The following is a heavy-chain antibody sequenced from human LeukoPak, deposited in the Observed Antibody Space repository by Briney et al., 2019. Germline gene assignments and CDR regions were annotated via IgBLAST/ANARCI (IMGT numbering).Heavy chain of an antibody. CDR2: IYYSGST. CDR1: GGSISSSSYY. V-gene: IGHV4-39*01. D-gene: IGHD4-17*01. Sequence: PSETLSLTCTVSGGSISSSSYYWGWIRQPPGKGLEWIGRIYYSGSTYYNPSLKSRVTISVDTSKNQFSLKLSSVTAADTAVYYCARLGPRVTQIDYWGQGTLVTVSS. J-gene: IGHJ4*02. CDR3: ARLGPRVTQIDY.